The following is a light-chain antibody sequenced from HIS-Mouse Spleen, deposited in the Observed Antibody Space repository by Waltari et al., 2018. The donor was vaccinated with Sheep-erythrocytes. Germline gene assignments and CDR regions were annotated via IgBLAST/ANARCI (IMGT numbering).Light chain of an antibody. CDR1: KLGDKY. CDR3: QAWDSSTAV. Sequence: SYELTQPPSVSVSPGQTASITCPGDKLGDKYACWYQQKPGQSPVLVIYRDSKRPSGIPERFSGSNSGNTATLTISGTQAMDEADYYCQAWDSSTAVFSGGTKLTVL. V-gene: IGLV3-1*01. J-gene: IGLJ2*01. CDR2: RDS.